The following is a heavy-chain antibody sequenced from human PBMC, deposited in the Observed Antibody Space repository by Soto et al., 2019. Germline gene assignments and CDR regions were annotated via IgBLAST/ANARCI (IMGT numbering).Heavy chain of an antibody. CDR2: ISYSGGST. J-gene: IGHJ4*02. CDR1: GFTFSSYA. CDR3: GKVERRYFAWLFSFAY. Sequence: EVQLLESGGGLVQPGGSLRLSCAASGFTFSSYAMSWVRQAPGKGLEWVSGISYSGGSTYYADSSKGRFTISRDNSKNTLYLQMNSLRAEDTAVYYCGKVERRYFAWLFSFAYWCPGALVTVSS. V-gene: IGHV3-23*01. D-gene: IGHD3-9*01.